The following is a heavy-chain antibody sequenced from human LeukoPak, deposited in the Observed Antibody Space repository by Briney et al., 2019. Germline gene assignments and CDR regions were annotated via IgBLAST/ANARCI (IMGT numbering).Heavy chain of an antibody. V-gene: IGHV3-7*03. CDR2: IKQDGSEK. J-gene: IGHJ4*02. CDR3: ARVAWYGDYFDY. CDR1: GLTFSSYW. D-gene: IGHD3-10*01. Sequence: PGGSLRLSCAASGLTFSSYWMSWVRQAPGKGLEWVANIKQDGSEKYYVDSVKGRFTISRDNAKNSLYLQMNSLRAEDTAVYYCARVAWYGDYFDYWGQGTLVTVSS.